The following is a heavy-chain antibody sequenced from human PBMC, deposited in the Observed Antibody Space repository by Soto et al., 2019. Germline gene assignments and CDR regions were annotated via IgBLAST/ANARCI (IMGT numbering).Heavy chain of an antibody. D-gene: IGHD3-22*01. V-gene: IGHV4-61*01. CDR1: GGSVSSGSYY. CDR3: ARYRGSSGYYGH. J-gene: IGHJ4*02. CDR2: IYYSGST. Sequence: KTSETLFLTCTVSGGSVSSGSYYWSWIRQPPGKGLEWIGYIYYSGSTNYNPSLKSRVTISVDTSKNQFSLKLSSVTAADTAVYYCARYRGSSGYYGHWGQGTLVTVSS.